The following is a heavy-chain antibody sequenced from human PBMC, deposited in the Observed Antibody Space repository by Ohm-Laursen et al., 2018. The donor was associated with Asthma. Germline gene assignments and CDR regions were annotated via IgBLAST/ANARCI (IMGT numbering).Heavy chain of an antibody. Sequence: ASVKVSCKASGYTFTSYYMHWVQQAPGQGLEWMGIINPSGGSTSYAQKFQGRVTMTRDTSTSTVYMELSSLRSEDTAVYYCARDGIAAAAHYYYYGMDVWGQGTTVTVSS. V-gene: IGHV1-46*01. J-gene: IGHJ6*02. CDR3: ARDGIAAAAHYYYYGMDV. D-gene: IGHD6-13*01. CDR1: GYTFTSYY. CDR2: INPSGGST.